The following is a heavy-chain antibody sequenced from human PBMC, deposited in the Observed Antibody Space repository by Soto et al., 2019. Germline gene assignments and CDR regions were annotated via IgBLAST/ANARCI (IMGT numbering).Heavy chain of an antibody. CDR1: TYTFTNYD. D-gene: IGHD7-27*01. CDR3: AKGPRNWGVDY. CDR2: MNPTNDNT. Sequence: VASVKVSCKASTYTFTNYDINWFRQATGQGLEWMGWMNPTNDNTGYAQNYKGRVTMTRSTSITTAYKELSSLRSEDTAVYYCAKGPRNWGVDYWGQGTLVTVSS. J-gene: IGHJ4*02. V-gene: IGHV1-8*01.